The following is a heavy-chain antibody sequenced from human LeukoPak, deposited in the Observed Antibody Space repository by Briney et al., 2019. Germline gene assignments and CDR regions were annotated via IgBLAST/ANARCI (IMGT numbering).Heavy chain of an antibody. CDR3: ARDSGTSGEVKFDP. J-gene: IGHJ5*02. V-gene: IGHV4-4*07. CDR2: IYDGGST. Sequence: SETLSLTCAVSGGSVNSYYLSWIRQPAGKTLEWIGRIYDGGSTNYNPSLKSRVTMSVDTSKNQISLKLKSVTAADTAVYYCARDSGTSGEVKFDPWGQGALVTVSS. CDR1: GGSVNSYY. D-gene: IGHD3-10*01.